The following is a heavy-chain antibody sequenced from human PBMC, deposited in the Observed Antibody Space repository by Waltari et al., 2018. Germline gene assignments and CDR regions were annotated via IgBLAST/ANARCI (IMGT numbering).Heavy chain of an antibody. CDR1: GSSISSGYF. Sequence: QVQLQESGPGLVKPSETLSLTCAVSGSSISSGYFWGWLRQPPGKGLEWIGSIYHSGRTYYNPSLNSRVTISVDTSKNQFSLKLSSVTAADTAVYYCARNSGNYSFFYWGQGTLVTVSS. CDR2: IYHSGRT. J-gene: IGHJ4*02. V-gene: IGHV4-38-2*01. CDR3: ARNSGNYSFFY. D-gene: IGHD1-26*01.